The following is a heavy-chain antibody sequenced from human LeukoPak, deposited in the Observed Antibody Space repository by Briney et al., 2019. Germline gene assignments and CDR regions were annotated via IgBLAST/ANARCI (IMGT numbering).Heavy chain of an antibody. Sequence: PERSLRLSCAASGFTFSSYPMHWVRQAPGKGLEWVAVISYDGSNKYYADSVKGRFTISRDNSKNTLYLQMNSLRAEDTAVYYCARGLWGQDIVATIVYWGQGTLVTVSS. J-gene: IGHJ4*02. CDR3: ARGLWGQDIVATIVY. CDR2: ISYDGSNK. CDR1: GFTFSSYP. V-gene: IGHV3-30-3*01. D-gene: IGHD5-12*01.